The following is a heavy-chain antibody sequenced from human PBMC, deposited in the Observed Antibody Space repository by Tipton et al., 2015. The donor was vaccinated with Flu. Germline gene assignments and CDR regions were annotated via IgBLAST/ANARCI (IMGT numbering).Heavy chain of an antibody. V-gene: IGHV3-53*01. D-gene: IGHD3-22*01. CDR1: GFTVSSNY. J-gene: IGHJ3*02. Sequence: VQLVQSGGGLIQPGGSLRLSCAASGFTVSSNYMSWVRQVPGKGLEWVSVIYSGGSTYSADSVKGRFAISRDNSKNTLYLQMNSLRAEDTAVYYCARASGGSGYYFDAFDIWGQGTMVTVPS. CDR2: IYSGGST. CDR3: ARASGGSGYYFDAFDI.